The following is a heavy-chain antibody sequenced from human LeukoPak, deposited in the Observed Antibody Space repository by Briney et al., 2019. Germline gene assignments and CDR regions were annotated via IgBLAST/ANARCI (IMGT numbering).Heavy chain of an antibody. D-gene: IGHD3-10*01. CDR2: INHSGST. CDR1: GYSISSGYY. J-gene: IGHJ6*03. V-gene: IGHV4-38-2*02. CDR3: ARVEEGYGSGRRENYYYYYMDV. Sequence: SETLSLTCTVFGYSISSGYYWSWIRQPPGKGLEWIGEINHSGSTNYNPSLKSRVIISVDTSKNQVSLKLSSVTAADTAVYYCARVEEGYGSGRRENYYYYYMDVWGKGTTVTISS.